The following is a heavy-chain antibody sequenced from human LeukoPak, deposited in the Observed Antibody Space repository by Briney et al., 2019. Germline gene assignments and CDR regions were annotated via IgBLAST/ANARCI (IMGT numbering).Heavy chain of an antibody. Sequence: PGGSPRLSCAASGFIVSSDYISWVRQTPGKGLGWVSVIYSGGSTFYADSVKGRFTISRDNSKNTVYLQMNSLRAEDTAVYYCASGGKYCTGGACYGDWGQGTLVTVSS. CDR3: ASGGKYCTGGACYGD. V-gene: IGHV3-53*01. D-gene: IGHD2-8*02. CDR1: GFIVSSDY. J-gene: IGHJ4*02. CDR2: IYSGGST.